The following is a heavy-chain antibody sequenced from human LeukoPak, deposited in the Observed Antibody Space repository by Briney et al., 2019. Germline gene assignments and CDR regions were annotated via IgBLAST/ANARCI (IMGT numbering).Heavy chain of an antibody. V-gene: IGHV3-7*01. CDR1: GFTFSTRW. CDR3: ARELGSYEGGYYGMDV. J-gene: IGHJ6*02. D-gene: IGHD1-26*01. Sequence: AGGSLRLSCAASGFTFSTRWMSWVRQATGKGLEWVANINEDGSEKNYVESLKGRFTISRDNAKNSLYLQMNSLRAEDTALYYCARELGSYEGGYYGMDVWGQGTTVTVSS. CDR2: INEDGSEK.